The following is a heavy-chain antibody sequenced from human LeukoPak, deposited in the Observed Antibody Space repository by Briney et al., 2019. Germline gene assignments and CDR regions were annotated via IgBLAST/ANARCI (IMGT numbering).Heavy chain of an antibody. D-gene: IGHD2-15*01. Sequence: SETLSLTCTDSGVSLTVSYWNWIRQPPGKGLEWIGYIYYSGSTNYNPSLKSRVTISVDTSKNQFPLKLSSVTAADTAVYYWARGLSNIGPDLTNCIGVGLYARYFYYWGQGTLVTVSS. J-gene: IGHJ4*02. V-gene: IGHV4-59*01. CDR3: ARGLSNIGPDLTNCIGVGLYARYFYY. CDR1: GVSLTVSY. CDR2: IYYSGST.